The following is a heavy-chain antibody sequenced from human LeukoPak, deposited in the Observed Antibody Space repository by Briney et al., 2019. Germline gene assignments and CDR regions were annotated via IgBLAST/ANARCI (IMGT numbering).Heavy chain of an antibody. Sequence: PGGSLRLSCAASGFTFSGYAMTWVRQAPGKGLEWVSAISGSGGSTYYVDSVKGRFTISRDNSRNTLYLQMNSLRAEDTAVYYCAKSCGGSCYSDFDYWGQGTLVTVSS. CDR1: GFTFSGYA. V-gene: IGHV3-23*01. D-gene: IGHD2-15*01. J-gene: IGHJ4*02. CDR2: ISGSGGST. CDR3: AKSCGGSCYSDFDY.